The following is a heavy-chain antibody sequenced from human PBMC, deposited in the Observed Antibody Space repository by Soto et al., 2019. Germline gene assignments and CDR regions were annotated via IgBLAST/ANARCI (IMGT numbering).Heavy chain of an antibody. J-gene: IGHJ4*02. D-gene: IGHD4-17*01. CDR3: ARDYGDFPYYFDY. V-gene: IGHV3-7*01. CDR1: GFTFSSYW. CDR2: IKQAGSEK. Sequence: EVQLVESGGGLVQPGGSLRLSCAASGFTFSSYWMSWVRQAPGKGLEWVANIKQAGSEKYYVDSVKGRFTISRDNAKNSLYLQMNSLRAEDTAVYYCARDYGDFPYYFDYWGQGTLVTVSS.